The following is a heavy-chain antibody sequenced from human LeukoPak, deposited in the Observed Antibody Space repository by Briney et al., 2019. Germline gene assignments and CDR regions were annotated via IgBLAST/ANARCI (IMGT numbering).Heavy chain of an antibody. V-gene: IGHV4-4*02. D-gene: IGHD3-9*01. CDR2: IFQSGDS. Sequence: PSGTLSLTCAVSGGSISSTNWWGWVRPPPGKGLEWIGEIFQSGDSNYNPSLKNRVTISIDKSKNQLFLKLTSVTAADTAVYYCARVDLRHYDWLYAFDTWGQGILVTVSS. CDR1: GGSISSTNW. CDR3: ARVDLRHYDWLYAFDT. J-gene: IGHJ5*02.